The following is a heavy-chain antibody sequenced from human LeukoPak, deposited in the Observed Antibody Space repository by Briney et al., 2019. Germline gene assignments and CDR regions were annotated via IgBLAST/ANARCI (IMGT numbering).Heavy chain of an antibody. Sequence: GGSLRLSCAASGFTVSTNYMSWVRQAPGKGLEWVSVIYSGGTTNYADSAKGRFTISRENAKNSLYLQMNSLRAGDTAVYYCARGDSGSYLFDYWGQGTLVTVSS. D-gene: IGHD1-26*01. CDR1: GFTVSTNY. V-gene: IGHV3-53*01. CDR2: IYSGGTT. J-gene: IGHJ4*02. CDR3: ARGDSGSYLFDY.